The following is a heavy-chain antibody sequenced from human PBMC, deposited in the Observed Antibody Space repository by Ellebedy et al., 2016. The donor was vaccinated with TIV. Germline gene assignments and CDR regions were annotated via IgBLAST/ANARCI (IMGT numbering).Heavy chain of an antibody. J-gene: IGHJ4*02. V-gene: IGHV3-30-3*01. CDR1: GFTFSSYA. D-gene: IGHD3-3*01. CDR3: ARVQREWPDFDY. Sequence: GESLKISXAASGFTFSSYAMHWVRQAPGKGLEWVAVISYDGSNKYYADSVKGRFTISRDNSKNTLYLQMNSLRAEDAAVYYCARVQREWPDFDYWGQGTLVTVSS. CDR2: ISYDGSNK.